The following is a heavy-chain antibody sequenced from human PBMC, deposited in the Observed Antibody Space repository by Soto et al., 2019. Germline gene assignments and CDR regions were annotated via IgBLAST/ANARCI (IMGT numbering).Heavy chain of an antibody. CDR1: GFPFTSYG. Sequence: QVQLVESGGGVVQPGRSLRPSCAASGFPFTSYGMHWVREGPDKGLEWVAIISYDGSDKYYADSVKGRFTISRDNSKNTLYPQMNSLRPEDTALYYCVGGQYYFDYRGQGTLVIVSS. J-gene: IGHJ4*02. D-gene: IGHD3-10*01. CDR3: VGGQYYFDY. CDR2: ISYDGSDK. V-gene: IGHV3-30*03.